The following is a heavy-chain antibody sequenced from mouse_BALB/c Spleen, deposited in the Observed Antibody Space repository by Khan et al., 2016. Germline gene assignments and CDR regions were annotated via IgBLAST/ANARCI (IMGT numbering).Heavy chain of an antibody. D-gene: IGHD2-3*01. CDR1: GFSLTNSG. CDR2: IWPGGST. CDR3: ARYDQDCDAWFAS. Sequence: QVQLKESGPGLVAPSQSLSITCTVSGFSLTNSGVHWIRQPPGKGLEWLGVIWPGGSTDYNSALMSRLSITKDNSQNQVFLKMISLQTDDTAMYYCARYDQDCDAWFASWGQGTLVIVSA. V-gene: IGHV2-9*02. J-gene: IGHJ3*01.